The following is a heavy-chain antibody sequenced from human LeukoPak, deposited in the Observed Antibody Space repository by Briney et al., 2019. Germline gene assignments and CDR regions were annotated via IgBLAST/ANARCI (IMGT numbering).Heavy chain of an antibody. V-gene: IGHV1-2*02. J-gene: IGHJ3*02. CDR1: GYTFTSYG. Sequence: ASVKVSCKASGYTFTSYGISWVRQAPGQGLEWMGWINPNSGGTNYAQKFQGRVTMTRDTSISTAYMELSRLRSDDTAVYYCALLGYCTNGVCYKGRDDAFDIWGQGTMVTVSS. CDR3: ALLGYCTNGVCYKGRDDAFDI. D-gene: IGHD2-8*01. CDR2: INPNSGGT.